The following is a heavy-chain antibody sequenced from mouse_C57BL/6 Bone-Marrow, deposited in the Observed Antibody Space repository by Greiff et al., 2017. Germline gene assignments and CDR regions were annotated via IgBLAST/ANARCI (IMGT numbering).Heavy chain of an antibody. Sequence: QVQLQQPGAELVKPGASVKLSCKASGYTFTSYWMQWVNQRPGQGLEWIGEIGPSDSYTNYNQKFKGKATLTVDTSSSTAYMQISSLTSEDAAVYYCARDGYYYFDYWGQGTTLTVSS. CDR3: ARDGYYYFDY. V-gene: IGHV1-50*01. D-gene: IGHD2-3*01. J-gene: IGHJ2*01. CDR1: GYTFTSYW. CDR2: IGPSDSYT.